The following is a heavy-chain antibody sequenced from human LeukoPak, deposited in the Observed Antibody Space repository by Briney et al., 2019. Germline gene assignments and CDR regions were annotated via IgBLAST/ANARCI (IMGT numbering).Heavy chain of an antibody. Sequence: PGGSLRLSCAASGFTFSSYEMNWVRQAPGKGLEWVANIKQDGSDKYYVDSVKGRFTISRDNAENSLYLQMNSLRAEDTAVYYCARKTVVGSYFDYWGQGTPVTVSS. V-gene: IGHV3-7*03. J-gene: IGHJ4*02. CDR2: IKQDGSDK. D-gene: IGHD4-23*01. CDR1: GFTFSSYE. CDR3: ARKTVVGSYFDY.